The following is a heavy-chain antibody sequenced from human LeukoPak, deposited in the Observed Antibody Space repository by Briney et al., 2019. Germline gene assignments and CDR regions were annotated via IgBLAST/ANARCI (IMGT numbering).Heavy chain of an antibody. V-gene: IGHV1-69*04. CDR2: IIPILGIA. CDR3: ARGRGRSPQSPDHGGNSFDY. J-gene: IGHJ4*02. CDR1: GGTFSSYA. D-gene: IGHD2-21*02. Sequence: GASVKVSCKASGGTFSSYAISWVRQAPGQGLEWMGRIIPILGIANYAQKFQGRVTITADKSTSTAYMELSSLRSEDTAVYYCARGRGRSPQSPDHGGNSFDYWGQGTLVTVSS.